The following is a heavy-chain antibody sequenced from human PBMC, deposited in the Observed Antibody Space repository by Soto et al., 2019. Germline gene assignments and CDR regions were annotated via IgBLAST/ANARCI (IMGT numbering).Heavy chain of an antibody. CDR1: GFTFSGYW. CDR3: ARAPYSNAWYRFDL. J-gene: IGHJ4*02. Sequence: QLVESGGGLVQPEGSLRLSCEASGFTFSGYWMSWVRQAPGKGLEWVADIKHDGSVQYYVDSVKGRFTISRDNAKKLLYLQMNGLRAEDTALDYCARAPYSNAWYRFDLWGQGTLVTVSS. CDR2: IKHDGSVQ. V-gene: IGHV3-7*03. D-gene: IGHD4-4*01.